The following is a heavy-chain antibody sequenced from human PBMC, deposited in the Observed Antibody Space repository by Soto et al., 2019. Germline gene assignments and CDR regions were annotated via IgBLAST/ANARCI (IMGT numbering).Heavy chain of an antibody. CDR2: ISYDGSNK. CDR3: ARDQGGYCSSTSCYSYYYYYGMDV. V-gene: IGHV3-30-3*01. Sequence: AGGSLRLSCAASGFTFSSYAMHWVRQAPGKGLEWVAVISYDGSNKYYADSVKGRFTISRDNSKNTLYLQMNSLRAEDTAVYYCARDQGGYCSSTSCYSYYYYYGMDVWGQGTTVTVSS. J-gene: IGHJ6*02. D-gene: IGHD2-2*03. CDR1: GFTFSSYA.